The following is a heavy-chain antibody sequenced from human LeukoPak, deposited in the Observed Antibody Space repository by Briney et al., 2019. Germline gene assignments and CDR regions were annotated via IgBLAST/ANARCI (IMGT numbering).Heavy chain of an antibody. Sequence: GGSLRLSCAASGFTFSRYAMTWVRQAQGKGLEWVSSIGGSGDTYYADSVKGRFTISRDDAKNSLYLQMDSLRAEDTAVYYCARDPGRQYSSIADVWGQGTTVTVSS. CDR1: GFTFSRYA. J-gene: IGHJ6*02. D-gene: IGHD6-19*01. CDR3: ARDPGRQYSSIADV. V-gene: IGHV3-23*01. CDR2: IGGSGDT.